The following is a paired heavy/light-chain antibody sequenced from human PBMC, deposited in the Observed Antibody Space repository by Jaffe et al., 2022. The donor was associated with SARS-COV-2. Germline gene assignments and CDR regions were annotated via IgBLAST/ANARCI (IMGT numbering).Heavy chain of an antibody. CDR1: GGSISSSFHY. J-gene: IGHJ4*02. Sequence: QLQLQESGPGLVRPSETVALTCTVSGGSISSSFHYWGWIRQPPGKGLEWIASVFYSGSSFYNPSLKSPVTISVDTSKNEFSLRLDSVNAADTAKYFCARHPYRIYHQTTASYFDLWGQGTQVTVSS. D-gene: IGHD2-2*01. CDR2: VFYSGSS. V-gene: IGHV4-39*01. CDR3: ARHPYRIYHQTTASYFDL.
Light chain of an antibody. Sequence: QSALTQPASVSGSPGQSITISCSGASSDIGSYNLVSWYQQHPDKAPQLLIYEGSKRPSGISARFSASKSGNTASLTISDLQAEDEADYYCCSSARGWLFGGGTKLTVL. V-gene: IGLV2-23*01. CDR2: EGS. CDR3: CSSARGWL. J-gene: IGLJ3*02. CDR1: SSDIGSYNL.